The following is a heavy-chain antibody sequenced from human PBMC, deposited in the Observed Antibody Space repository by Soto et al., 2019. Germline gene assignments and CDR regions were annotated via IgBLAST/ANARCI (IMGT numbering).Heavy chain of an antibody. V-gene: IGHV1-58*01. D-gene: IGHD3-22*01. CDR1: GFTFSSSA. J-gene: IGHJ3*02. CDR2: IVVASGTT. Sequence: QMQLVQSGPEVKKPGTSVKVSCKASGFTFSSSAVQWVRQARGQRLEWIGWIVVASGTTNSAQKFQESVTITRDMSTTTAHMELSSLTSEATAVYYCAAVRPDYYGNSGVGAAFHIWGQGTMVTVSS. CDR3: AAVRPDYYGNSGVGAAFHI.